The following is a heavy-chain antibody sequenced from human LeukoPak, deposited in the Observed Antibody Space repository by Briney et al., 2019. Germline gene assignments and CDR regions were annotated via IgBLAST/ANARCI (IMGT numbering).Heavy chain of an antibody. CDR2: IIPIFGTA. CDR3: ARVTTGYSSGWWSL. J-gene: IGHJ4*02. D-gene: IGHD6-19*01. V-gene: IGHV1-69*13. CDR1: GGTFSSYA. Sequence: SVKVSCKASGGTFSSYAISWVRQAPGQGLEWMGGIIPIFGTANYAQKFQGRVAITADESTSTAYMGLSSLRSEDTAVYYCARVTTGYSSGWWSLWGQGTLVTVSS.